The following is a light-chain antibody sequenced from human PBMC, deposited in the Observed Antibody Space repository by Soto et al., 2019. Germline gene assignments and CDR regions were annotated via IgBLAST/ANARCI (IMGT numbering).Light chain of an antibody. J-gene: IGLJ3*02. Sequence: QSVLTQPPSASGSPGQSVTISCTATSSDFGGYNYVSWYQQHPGKAPKLLIYEVDKRPSGVPDRFSGSKSGDTASLTVSGLQAEDEAEDYCGSDGGSNNLRVFGGGTKLTVL. CDR2: EVD. V-gene: IGLV2-8*01. CDR3: GSDGGSNNLRV. CDR1: SSDFGGYNY.